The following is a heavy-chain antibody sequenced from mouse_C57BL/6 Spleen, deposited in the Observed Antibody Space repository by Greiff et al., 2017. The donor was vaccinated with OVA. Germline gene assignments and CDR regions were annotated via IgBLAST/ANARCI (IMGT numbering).Heavy chain of an antibody. D-gene: IGHD1-1*01. J-gene: IGHJ2*01. V-gene: IGHV1-54*01. Sequence: QVQLQQSGAELVRPGTSVKVSCKASGYAFTNYLIEWVKQRPGQGLEWIGVINPGSGGTNYNEKFKGKATLTADKSSSTAYMQLSSLTSEDSAVYFCAREEDYGGFFDYWGQGTTLTVSS. CDR3: AREEDYGGFFDY. CDR1: GYAFTNYL. CDR2: INPGSGGT.